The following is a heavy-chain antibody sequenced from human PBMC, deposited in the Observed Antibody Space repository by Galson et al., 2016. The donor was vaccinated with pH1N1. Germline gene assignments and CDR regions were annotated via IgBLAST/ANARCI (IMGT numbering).Heavy chain of an antibody. CDR3: ARDSGGNLDC. D-gene: IGHD2-8*02. V-gene: IGHV3-7*01. CDR2: IKQDGSDK. J-gene: IGHJ4*02. Sequence: SLRLSCAASGFTFSTYWMAWVRQAPGKGLEWVANIKQDGSDKNYVDSVKGRFTISRDNAKNSLFLQVNSLRVEDTAVYYCARDSGGNLDCWGQGILVTVSS. CDR1: GFTFSTYW.